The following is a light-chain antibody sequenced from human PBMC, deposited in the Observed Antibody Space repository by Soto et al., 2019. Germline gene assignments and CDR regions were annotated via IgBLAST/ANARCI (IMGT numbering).Light chain of an antibody. Sequence: QSVLTQPASVSGSPGQSISISCTGTSSDVGIYDYVSWYQHHPGKAPKLMVYEVTNRPSGVSNRFSGSKSGTTASLTISGLQGEDEADYYCSSYTDTGTHVVFGGGTQLTVL. J-gene: IGLJ2*01. V-gene: IGLV2-14*01. CDR2: EVT. CDR1: SSDVGIYDY. CDR3: SSYTDTGTHVV.